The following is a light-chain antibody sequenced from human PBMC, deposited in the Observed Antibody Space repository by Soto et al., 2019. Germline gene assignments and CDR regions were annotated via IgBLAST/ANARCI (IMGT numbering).Light chain of an antibody. Sequence: DIVMTQAPDSLAVSLGERATINCKSSQRVLYSSNNKNYLAWYQQKPGQPPKLLIYWASTRESWVPDRISGSVFVTDFTLTISSLQAEDVAVYYCQQYYSSPFFGGGTKVEIK. J-gene: IGKJ4*01. CDR3: QQYYSSPF. CDR1: QRVLYSSNNKNY. V-gene: IGKV4-1*01. CDR2: WAS.